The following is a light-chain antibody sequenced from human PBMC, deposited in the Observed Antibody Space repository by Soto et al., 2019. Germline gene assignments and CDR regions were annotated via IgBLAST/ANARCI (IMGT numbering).Light chain of an antibody. CDR1: QSVGSTY. V-gene: IGKV3-20*01. J-gene: IGKJ3*01. Sequence: EIVLTQSPGTLSLSPGARATLSCRASQSVGSTYLAWYQQKPGQAPKLLIYGVSSRATGIPDRFSGSGSGTDFTLTISRLEPEDFAVYYCQQYGTSPLTFGPGTKVDL. CDR3: QQYGTSPLT. CDR2: GVS.